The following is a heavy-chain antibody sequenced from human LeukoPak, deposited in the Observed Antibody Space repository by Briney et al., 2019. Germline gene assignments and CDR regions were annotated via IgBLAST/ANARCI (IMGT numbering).Heavy chain of an antibody. D-gene: IGHD1-7*01. CDR3: AKRRGLELLYYYMDV. J-gene: IGHJ6*03. CDR2: ISGSGGST. CDR1: GFTFSSYE. Sequence: GGSLRLSCAASGFTFSSYEMNWVRQAPGKGLEWVSAISGSGGSTYFADSVKGRFTISRDNSKNTLYLQMNSLRAEDTAVYYCAKRRGLELLYYYMDVWGKGTTVTVSS. V-gene: IGHV3-23*01.